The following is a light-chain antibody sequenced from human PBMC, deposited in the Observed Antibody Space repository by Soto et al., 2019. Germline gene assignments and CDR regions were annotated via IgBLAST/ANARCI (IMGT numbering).Light chain of an antibody. V-gene: IGKV1D-12*01. CDR1: QGIGSW. CDR2: AAS. Sequence: DIQMTQSPSSVSASVGDRVTITCRASQGIGSWLAWYQQKPGKAPKLLISAASSWQSGVPSRFSGSESGADFTLTISSLQPEDFATYYCLRANGSPFTFGPGTKVDIK. CDR3: LRANGSPFT. J-gene: IGKJ3*01.